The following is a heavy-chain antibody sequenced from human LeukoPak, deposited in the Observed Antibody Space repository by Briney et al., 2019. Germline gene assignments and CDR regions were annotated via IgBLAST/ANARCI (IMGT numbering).Heavy chain of an antibody. CDR1: GGSISSHY. D-gene: IGHD3-16*01. CDR2: IYNSGST. V-gene: IGHV4-59*08. CDR3: ARDDYGVFDAFDV. Sequence: PSETLSLTCTVSGGSISSHYWSWIRRPPGKGLEWIGYIYNSGSTNYNPSLKSRVTISLDTSKNQFSLHLTPVTAADTAVYFCARDDYGVFDAFDVWGQGTVVTVSS. J-gene: IGHJ3*01.